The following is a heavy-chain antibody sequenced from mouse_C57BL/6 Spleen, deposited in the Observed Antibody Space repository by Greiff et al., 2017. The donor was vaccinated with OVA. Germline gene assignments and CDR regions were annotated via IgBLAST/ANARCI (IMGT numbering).Heavy chain of an antibody. D-gene: IGHD1-1*01. CDR1: GFSLTSYA. J-gene: IGHJ2*01. V-gene: IGHV2-9-1*01. CDR3: ARNYYGSSIYFDY. Sequence: VKLQESGPGLVAPSQSLSITCTVSGFSLTSYAISWVRQPPGKGLEWLGVIWTGGGTNYNSALKSRLSISKDNSKSQVFLKMNSLQTDDTARYYCARNYYGSSIYFDYWGQGTTLTVSS. CDR2: IWTGGGT.